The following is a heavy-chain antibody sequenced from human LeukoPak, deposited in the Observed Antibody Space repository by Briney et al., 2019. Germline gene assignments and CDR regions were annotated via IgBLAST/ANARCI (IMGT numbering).Heavy chain of an antibody. CDR1: GGSISSSSYY. CDR3: ARHVYCDILTGYYNPLEFDY. D-gene: IGHD3-9*01. V-gene: IGHV4-39*01. Sequence: SETLSLTCTVSGGSISSSSYYWGWIRQPPGKGLEWIGSIYYSGSTYYNPSLKSRVTISVDTSKNQFSLKLSSVTAADTAVYYCARHVYCDILTGYYNPLEFDYWGQGTLVTVSS. J-gene: IGHJ4*02. CDR2: IYYSGST.